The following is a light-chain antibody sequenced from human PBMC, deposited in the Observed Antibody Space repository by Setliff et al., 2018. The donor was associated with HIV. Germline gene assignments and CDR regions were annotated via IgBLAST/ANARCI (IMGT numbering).Light chain of an antibody. CDR2: DVI. V-gene: IGLV2-14*03. Sequence: QSALTQPASVSGSPGQSITIPCTGISSDVGGYYSVSWYQQHPGKAPKLMIYDVINRPSGVSNRFSGSRSGNTASLTISGLQVEDEADYYCGSYTTSSTLYVFGPGTKVTVL. CDR3: GSYTTSSTLYV. CDR1: SSDVGGYYS. J-gene: IGLJ1*01.